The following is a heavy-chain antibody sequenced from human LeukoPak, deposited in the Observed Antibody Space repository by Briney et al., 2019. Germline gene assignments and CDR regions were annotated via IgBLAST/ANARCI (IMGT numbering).Heavy chain of an antibody. CDR1: GGSISSGGYY. J-gene: IGHJ4*02. Sequence: PSETLSLTCTVSGGSISSGGYYWSWIRQHPGKGLEWIGYIYYSGCTYYNPSLKSRVTISVDTSKNQFSLKLSSVTAADTAVYYCARTSRYCSSTSCYTDHFDYWGQGTLVTVSS. CDR3: ARTSRYCSSTSCYTDHFDY. CDR2: IYYSGCT. D-gene: IGHD2-2*02. V-gene: IGHV4-31*03.